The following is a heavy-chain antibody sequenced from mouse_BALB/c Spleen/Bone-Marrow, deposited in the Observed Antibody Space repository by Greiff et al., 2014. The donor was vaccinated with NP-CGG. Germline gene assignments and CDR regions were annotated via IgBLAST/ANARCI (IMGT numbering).Heavy chain of an antibody. J-gene: IGHJ1*01. CDR3: ARGYYYGSNYCWYFDV. CDR1: GYTFTSYW. D-gene: IGHD1-1*01. V-gene: IGHV1-87*01. CDR2: IYPGDGDT. Sequence: QVQLQQSGAELARPGASVKLSCKASGYTFTSYWMQWVKQRPGQGLEWIGAIYPGDGDTRYTQKFKGKATLTADKSSSTAYMQLSSLASEDSAVYYCARGYYYGSNYCWYFDVWGAGTTVTVSS.